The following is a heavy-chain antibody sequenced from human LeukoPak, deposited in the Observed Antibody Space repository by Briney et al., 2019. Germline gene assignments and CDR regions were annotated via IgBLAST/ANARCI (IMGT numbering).Heavy chain of an antibody. CDR3: AKLYCSSNSCYDGRGWFDP. J-gene: IGHJ5*02. CDR1: GYTFTSYY. CDR2: VIPIFGTA. Sequence: GASVKVSCKASGYTFTSYYMHWVRQAPGQGLEWMGGVIPIFGTANYAQKFQGRVTITADESTSTAYMELSSLRSEDTAVYYCAKLYCSSNSCYDGRGWFDPWGQGTLVTVSS. D-gene: IGHD2-2*01. V-gene: IGHV1-69*13.